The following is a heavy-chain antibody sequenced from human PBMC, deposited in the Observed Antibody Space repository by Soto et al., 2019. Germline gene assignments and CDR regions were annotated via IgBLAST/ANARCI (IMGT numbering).Heavy chain of an antibody. Sequence: KPSETLSLTCTVSGDSVNSGSYYWSWIRQPPGKELEWIGYIYHFGGTNYNPSLKSRVTISIDTSKRQFSLKLSSVTAADPAVYYCARVDVLMVYAIDHWGQGTLVTVSS. V-gene: IGHV4-61*01. J-gene: IGHJ5*02. CDR1: GDSVNSGSYY. CDR3: ARVDVLMVYAIDH. CDR2: IYHFGGT. D-gene: IGHD2-8*01.